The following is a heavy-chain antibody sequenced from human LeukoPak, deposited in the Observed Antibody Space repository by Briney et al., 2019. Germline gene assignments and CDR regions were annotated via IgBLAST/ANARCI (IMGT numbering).Heavy chain of an antibody. CDR1: GFTFSTYA. D-gene: IGHD3-10*01. CDR3: AKERPDDYYGSGNYPNFFDY. V-gene: IGHV3-23*01. J-gene: IGHJ4*02. Sequence: GGSLRLSCAASGFTFSTYAMSWVRQAPGKGLEWVSAISGGGGNTYYADSVKGRFTISRDNSKNTLYLQMNSLRTDDTAVYYCAKERPDDYYGSGNYPNFFDYWGQGTLVTVSS. CDR2: ISGGGGNT.